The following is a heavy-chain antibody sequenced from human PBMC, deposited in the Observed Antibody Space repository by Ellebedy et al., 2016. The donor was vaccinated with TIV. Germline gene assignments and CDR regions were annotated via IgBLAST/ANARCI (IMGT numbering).Heavy chain of an antibody. V-gene: IGHV3-74*01. CDR1: GFTLSHYW. J-gene: IGHJ4*02. CDR2: ISIDGKST. Sequence: GGSLRLXXAASGFTLSHYWMHWVRQTPGKGLEWISQISIDGKSTNYADSVTGRFTIARDNAKNTLFLQTNSLRAEDTAVYYCAKDMELSFWGQGSLVTVSS. D-gene: IGHD4/OR15-4a*01. CDR3: AKDMELSF.